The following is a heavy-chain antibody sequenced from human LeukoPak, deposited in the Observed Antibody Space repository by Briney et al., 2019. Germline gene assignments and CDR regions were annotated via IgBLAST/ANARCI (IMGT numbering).Heavy chain of an antibody. CDR3: ANFGTTRPEYYFDY. Sequence: ISYDGSNKYYADSVKGRFTISRDNSKNTLYLQMNSLRAEDTAVYYCANFGTTRPEYYFDYWGQGTLVTVSS. J-gene: IGHJ4*02. CDR2: ISYDGSNK. D-gene: IGHD1-14*01. V-gene: IGHV3-30*18.